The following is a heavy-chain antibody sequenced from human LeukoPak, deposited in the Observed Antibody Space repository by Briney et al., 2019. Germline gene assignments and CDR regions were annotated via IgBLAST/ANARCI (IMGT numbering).Heavy chain of an antibody. J-gene: IGHJ4*02. V-gene: IGHV3-48*03. CDR3: AGETPYSSSWTDLDY. Sequence: PGGSLRLSCAASGFTFSSYEMNWVRQAPGKGLEWVSYISSSSSTIYYADSVKGRFTISRDNAKKSLYLQMNSLRAEDTAVYYCAGETPYSSSWTDLDYWGQGTLVTVSS. D-gene: IGHD6-13*01. CDR2: ISSSSSTI. CDR1: GFTFSSYE.